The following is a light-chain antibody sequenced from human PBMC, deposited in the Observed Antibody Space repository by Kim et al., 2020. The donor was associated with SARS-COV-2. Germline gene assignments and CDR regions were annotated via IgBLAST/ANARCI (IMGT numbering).Light chain of an antibody. CDR1: SHEIKG. Sequence: PGNAVVVSWGGSSHEIKGLVWYQQKAGQAPVLVIYYDSDRPSGIPERFSGSNSGNTATLTISRVEAGDEADYYCQVWDSSSDHRVVFGGGTQLTVL. J-gene: IGLJ2*01. CDR3: QVWDSSSDHRVV. CDR2: YDS. V-gene: IGLV3-21*04.